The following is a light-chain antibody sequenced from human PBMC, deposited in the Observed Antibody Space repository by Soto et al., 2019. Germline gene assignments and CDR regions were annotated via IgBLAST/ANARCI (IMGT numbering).Light chain of an antibody. CDR1: SSNIGAGYD. Sequence: QSVLTQPPSVSGAPGQRVTISCTGSSSNIGAGYDVHWYQQLPGTAPKLLIYANSNRPSGVPDRFSGSTSGTSASLAITGLQAEDEADYYCQSYDSSQSGVFGGGTKLTVL. CDR3: QSYDSSQSGV. V-gene: IGLV1-40*01. CDR2: ANS. J-gene: IGLJ2*01.